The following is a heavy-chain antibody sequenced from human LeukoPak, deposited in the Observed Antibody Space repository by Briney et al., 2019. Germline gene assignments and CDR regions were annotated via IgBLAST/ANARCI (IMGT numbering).Heavy chain of an antibody. V-gene: IGHV3-21*01. CDR2: ISSSSSYI. D-gene: IGHD7-27*01. J-gene: IGHJ3*02. CDR3: ARDQTGESAFDI. Sequence: AGGSLRLSCAASGFTFSSYAMNWVRQAPGKGLEWVSSISSSSSYIYYADSVKGRFTISRDNAKNSLYLQMNSLRAEDTAVYYCARDQTGESAFDIWGQGTMVTVSS. CDR1: GFTFSSYA.